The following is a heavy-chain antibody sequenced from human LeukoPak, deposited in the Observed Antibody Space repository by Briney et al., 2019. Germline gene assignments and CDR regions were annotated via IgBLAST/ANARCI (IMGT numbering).Heavy chain of an antibody. D-gene: IGHD1-26*01. CDR2: INHSGST. J-gene: IGHJ4*02. CDR1: GGSFSGYY. V-gene: IGHV4-34*01. Sequence: PSETLSLTCAVYGGSFSGYYWSWIRQPPGKGLEWIGEINHSGSTNYNPSLKSRVTISVDTSKNQFSLKLSSVTAADTAAYYCASDYSGSFAYDYWGQGTLVTVSS. CDR3: ASDYSGSFAYDY.